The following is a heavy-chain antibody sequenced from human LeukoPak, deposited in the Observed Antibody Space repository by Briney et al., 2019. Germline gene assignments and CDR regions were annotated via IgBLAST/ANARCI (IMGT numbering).Heavy chain of an antibody. Sequence: SVKVSCKASGGTFSSYAISWVRQAPGQGLEWMGGIIPIFGTANYAQKFQGRVTITADESTSTAYMELSSLRSEDTAVYYCARDRGRDYGDYYGMDVWGRGTTVTVSS. V-gene: IGHV1-69*01. J-gene: IGHJ6*02. CDR2: IIPIFGTA. CDR1: GGTFSSYA. CDR3: ARDRGRDYGDYYGMDV. D-gene: IGHD4-17*01.